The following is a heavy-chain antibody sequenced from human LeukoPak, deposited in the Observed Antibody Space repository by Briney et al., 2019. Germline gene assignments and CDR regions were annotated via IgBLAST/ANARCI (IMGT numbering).Heavy chain of an antibody. CDR1: AFTFSTYA. Sequence: GGSLRLSCAASAFTFSTYAMSWVRQAPGKGLEWISIISSGGDTYYADSVKGRFTISRDNSKNTLDLQMSSLRAEDTAVYYCAKGVGGYYFDYWGQGTLVTVSS. V-gene: IGHV3-23*01. J-gene: IGHJ4*02. CDR2: ISSGGDT. D-gene: IGHD2-15*01. CDR3: AKGVGGYYFDY.